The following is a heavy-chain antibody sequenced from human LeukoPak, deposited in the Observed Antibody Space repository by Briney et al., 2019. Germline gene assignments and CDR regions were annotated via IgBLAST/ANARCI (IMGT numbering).Heavy chain of an antibody. V-gene: IGHV3-7*01. D-gene: IGHD3-3*01. Sequence: GGSLRLSCAASGFTFSSYWMSWVRQALGKGLEWVANIKQDGSEKYYVDSVKGRFTISRDNAKNSLYLQMNSLRAEDTAVYYCARGGYDFWSGYYFLDYWGQGTLVTVSS. CDR3: ARGGYDFWSGYYFLDY. J-gene: IGHJ4*02. CDR1: GFTFSSYW. CDR2: IKQDGSEK.